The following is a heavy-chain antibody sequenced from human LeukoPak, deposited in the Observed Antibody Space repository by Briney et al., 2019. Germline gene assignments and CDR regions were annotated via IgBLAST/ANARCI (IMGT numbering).Heavy chain of an antibody. V-gene: IGHV4-61*05. CDR3: AGQDSSGWYYYYYMDV. Sequence: SETLSLTCTVSGGSISSSSYYWGWIRQPPGKGLEWIGYIYYSGSTNYNPSLKSRVTISVDTSKNQFSLKLSSVTAADTAVYYCAGQDSSGWYYYYYMDVWGKGTTVTVSS. CDR1: GGSISSSSYY. J-gene: IGHJ6*03. D-gene: IGHD6-19*01. CDR2: IYYSGST.